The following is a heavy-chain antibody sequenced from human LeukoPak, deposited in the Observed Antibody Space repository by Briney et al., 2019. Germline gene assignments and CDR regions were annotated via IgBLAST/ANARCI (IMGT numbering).Heavy chain of an antibody. D-gene: IGHD3-22*01. J-gene: IGHJ6*03. V-gene: IGHV4-59*01. Sequence: SETLSLTCTVSGGSISSYYWSWIRQPPGKGLEWIGYIYYSGSTNYNPSLKSRVTISVDTSKNQFSLKLSSVTAADTAVYYCARITYYYDSSRGNYYMHVWGKGTTVTISS. CDR1: GGSISSYY. CDR2: IYYSGST. CDR3: ARITYYYDSSRGNYYMHV.